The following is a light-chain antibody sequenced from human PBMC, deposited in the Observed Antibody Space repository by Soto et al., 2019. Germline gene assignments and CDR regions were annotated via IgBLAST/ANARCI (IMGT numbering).Light chain of an antibody. J-gene: IGLJ2*01. V-gene: IGLV2-14*01. CDR2: EVS. Sequence: QSALTQPASVSGSPGQSITIFCSGTSSDIGGYNYVSWYQHHPGKAPKLIIYEVSYRPSGVSNRFSGSKSGNTASLTISGLQAEDEADYWCSSYTTTNTLQLCFGGGTKLTVL. CDR3: SSYTTTNTLQLC. CDR1: SSDIGGYNY.